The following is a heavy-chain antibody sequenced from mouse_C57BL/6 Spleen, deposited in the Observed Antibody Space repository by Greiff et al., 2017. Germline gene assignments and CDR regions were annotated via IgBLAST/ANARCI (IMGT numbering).Heavy chain of an antibody. D-gene: IGHD1-1*01. Sequence: EVMLVESGGGLVKPGGSLKLSCAASGFTFSSYAMSWVRQTPEKRLEWVATISDGGSYTYYPDNVKGRFTLSRDNAKNNLYLQMSHLKSEDTAMYYCARDGDYGSHFDYWGQGTTLTVSS. J-gene: IGHJ2*01. CDR3: ARDGDYGSHFDY. V-gene: IGHV5-4*01. CDR2: ISDGGSYT. CDR1: GFTFSSYA.